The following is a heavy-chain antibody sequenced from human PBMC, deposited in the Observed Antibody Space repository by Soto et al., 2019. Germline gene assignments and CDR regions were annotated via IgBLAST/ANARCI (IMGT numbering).Heavy chain of an antibody. Sequence: PGGSLRLSCAASGFTFSSYSMNWVRQAPGKGLEWVSSISSSSSYIYYADSVKGRFTISRDNAKNSLYLQMNSLRAEDTAVYYWARDDSSSSLYFDYWGQGTRVTVSS. CDR1: GFTFSSYS. CDR3: ARDDSSSSLYFDY. D-gene: IGHD6-6*01. J-gene: IGHJ4*02. V-gene: IGHV3-21*01. CDR2: ISSSSSYI.